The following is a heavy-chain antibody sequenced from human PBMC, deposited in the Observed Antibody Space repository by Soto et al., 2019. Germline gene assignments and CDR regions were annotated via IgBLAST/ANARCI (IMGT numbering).Heavy chain of an antibody. D-gene: IGHD3-16*01. J-gene: IGHJ4*02. CDR1: GFTFSTYW. V-gene: IGHV3-7*01. CDR3: VCGGNFFVY. Sequence: ESGGGLVQPGGSLRLSCAASGFTFSTYWMTWVRRPPGKGLEWVANLDQDGSERYYVDSVRGQFTISRDNAKNSLYLQMNSLRAEDTAVYYCVCGGNFFVYWGQGTLVTVSP. CDR2: LDQDGSER.